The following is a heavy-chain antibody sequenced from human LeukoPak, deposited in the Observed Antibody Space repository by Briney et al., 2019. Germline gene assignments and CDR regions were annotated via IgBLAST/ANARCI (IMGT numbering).Heavy chain of an antibody. CDR2: IYYSGST. D-gene: IGHD3-22*01. V-gene: IGHV4-61*01. CDR3: ARVYYDSSGYYAFDY. Sequence: PSETLSLPCTVSGGSVSSGSYYWSWIRQPPGKGLEWIGYIYYSGSTNYNPSLKSRVTISVDTSKNQFSLKLSSVTAADTAVYYCARVYYDSSGYYAFDYWGQGTLVTVSS. CDR1: GGSVSSGSYY. J-gene: IGHJ4*02.